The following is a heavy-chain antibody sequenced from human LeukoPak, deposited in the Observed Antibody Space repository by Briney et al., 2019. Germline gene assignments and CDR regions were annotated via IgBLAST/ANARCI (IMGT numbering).Heavy chain of an antibody. CDR2: MNPNSGNT. CDR1: GYTFTSYA. J-gene: IGHJ6*03. Sequence: ASVKVSCKASGYTFTSYAINWVRQATGQGLEWMGWMNPNSGNTGYAQKFQGRVTMTRNTSISTAYMELSSLRSEDTAVYYCARAPYYGSTIYYYYMDVWGKGTTVTVSS. V-gene: IGHV1-8*01. CDR3: ARAPYYGSTIYYYYMDV. D-gene: IGHD3-10*01.